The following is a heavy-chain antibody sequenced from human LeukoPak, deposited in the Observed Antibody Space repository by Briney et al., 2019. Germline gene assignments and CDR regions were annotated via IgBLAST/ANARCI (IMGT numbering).Heavy chain of an antibody. Sequence: GRSLRLSCAASGFTFSNYAMHWVRQAPGKGLEWVAVIWYDGSNKYYADSVKGRFTISRDNSKNTLYLQMNSLRAEDTTVYYCAAHHGELGYFDYWGQGTLVTVSS. CDR1: GFTFSNYA. J-gene: IGHJ4*02. CDR2: IWYDGSNK. V-gene: IGHV3-33*08. CDR3: AAHHGELGYFDY. D-gene: IGHD1-26*01.